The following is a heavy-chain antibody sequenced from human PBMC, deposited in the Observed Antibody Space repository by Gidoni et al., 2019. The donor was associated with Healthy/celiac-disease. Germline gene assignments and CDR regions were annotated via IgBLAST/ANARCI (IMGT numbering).Heavy chain of an antibody. CDR1: GFSLSTSGVG. J-gene: IGHJ4*02. Sequence: QITLKESGPTLVKPTQTLTLTCTFSGFSLSTSGVGVGWIRQPPGKALEWLALIYWNDDKRYSPSLKSRLTITKDTSKNQVVLTMTNMDPVDTATYYCAHRPSMGDPGRNYYFDYWGQGTLVTVSS. CDR2: IYWNDDK. V-gene: IGHV2-5*01. CDR3: AHRPSMGDPGRNYYFDY. D-gene: IGHD1-7*01.